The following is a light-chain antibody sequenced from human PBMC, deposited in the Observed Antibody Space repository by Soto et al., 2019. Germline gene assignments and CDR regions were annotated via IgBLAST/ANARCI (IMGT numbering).Light chain of an antibody. CDR3: QQRYSTPWT. V-gene: IGKV1-39*01. Sequence: IQMVQSASSLSVSVGERGTVAYRASQSISSYLNWYQQKTGKAHKLLIYAASSLQSGVPSRFSGSGSGTDFTLTLRSLQPEDGATYDCQQRYSTPWTFGQGTKVDIK. CDR2: AAS. J-gene: IGKJ1*01. CDR1: QSISSY.